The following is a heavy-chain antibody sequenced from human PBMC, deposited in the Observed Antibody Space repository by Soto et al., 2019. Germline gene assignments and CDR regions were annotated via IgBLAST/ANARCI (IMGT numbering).Heavy chain of an antibody. V-gene: IGHV3-72*01. D-gene: IGHD1-26*01. CDR2: IRNKANSYTT. Sequence: EVQLVASGGGLVQPGGSQRLSCAASGFTFSDHYMDWVRQAPGKAQEWVGRIRNKANSYTTDYAASVKGRFTISRDDSKDSLYLKMNSLKTEDTAIYYCARDSGKGAYFDYWGHGTLATVSS. CDR3: ARDSGKGAYFDY. CDR1: GFTFSDHY. J-gene: IGHJ4*01.